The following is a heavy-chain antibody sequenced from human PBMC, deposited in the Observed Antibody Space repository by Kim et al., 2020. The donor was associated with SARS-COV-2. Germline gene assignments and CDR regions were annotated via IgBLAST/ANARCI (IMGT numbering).Heavy chain of an antibody. CDR1: GGSISSSSYY. CDR2: IYYSGST. D-gene: IGHD3-22*01. Sequence: SETLSLTCTVSGGSISSSSYYWGWIRQPPGKGLEWIGSIYYSGSTYYNPSRKSRVTISVDTSKNQFSLKLSSVTAADTAVYYCARDGYDSSGYPELWGQGTLVTVSS. V-gene: IGHV4-39*07. J-gene: IGHJ4*02. CDR3: ARDGYDSSGYPEL.